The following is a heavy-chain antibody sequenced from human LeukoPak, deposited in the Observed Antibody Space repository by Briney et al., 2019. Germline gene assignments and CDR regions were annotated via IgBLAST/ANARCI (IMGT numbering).Heavy chain of an antibody. J-gene: IGHJ4*02. V-gene: IGHV4-34*01. Sequence: PETLSLTCAVYAGSFSGYYWSWIRQPAGKGLEWIGEINHSGSTNYNPSLKSRVTISVDTSKNQFSLKLSSVTAADTAVYYCARGTYYYGSGSYSLDYWGQGTLVTVSS. CDR3: ARGTYYYGSGSYSLDY. CDR2: INHSGST. D-gene: IGHD3-10*01. CDR1: AGSFSGYY.